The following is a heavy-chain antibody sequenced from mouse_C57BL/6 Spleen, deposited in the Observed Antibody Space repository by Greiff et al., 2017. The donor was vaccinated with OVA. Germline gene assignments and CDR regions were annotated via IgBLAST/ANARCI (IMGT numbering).Heavy chain of an antibody. CDR2: ISYDGSN. J-gene: IGHJ4*01. V-gene: IGHV3-6*01. Sequence: DVQLQESGPGLVKPSQSLSLTCSVTGYSITSGYYWNWIRQFPGNKLEWMGYISYDGSNNYNPSLKNRISITRDTSKNQFFLKLNSVTTEDTATYYCARGGYDYDGYAMDYWGQGTSVTVSS. CDR1: GYSITSGYY. D-gene: IGHD2-4*01. CDR3: ARGGYDYDGYAMDY.